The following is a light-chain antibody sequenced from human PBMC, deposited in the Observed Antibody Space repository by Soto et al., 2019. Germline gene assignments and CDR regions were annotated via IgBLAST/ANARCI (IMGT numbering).Light chain of an antibody. V-gene: IGKV3-11*01. CDR3: QERSKWPSLS. CDR1: QSVSTY. CDR2: DAS. J-gene: IGKJ4*01. Sequence: IVLIQSPASLSLSAGERATLSCRASQSVSTYLAWYQHKAGQAPRLLIYDASNRASGVPARFSGSGSETDFTLTIDSLEPEDSAIYFCQERSKWPSLSFGGGTKVEIK.